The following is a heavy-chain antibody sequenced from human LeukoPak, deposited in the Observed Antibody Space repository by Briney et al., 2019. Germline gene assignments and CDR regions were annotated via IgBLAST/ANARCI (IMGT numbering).Heavy chain of an antibody. CDR2: MYLSGST. Sequence: SESLSLTCAVSGGSHSRYYWSGVGQPRGRGGEGGGDMYLSGSTNYNPSLNSPVTISVDPSKNQFSLKLSSVTAADTAVYYCARVSSWYKDYYYGMDVWGKGTPVTVSS. J-gene: IGHJ6*04. CDR3: ARVSSWYKDYYYGMDV. V-gene: IGHV4-59*01. D-gene: IGHD6-13*01. CDR1: GGSHSRYY.